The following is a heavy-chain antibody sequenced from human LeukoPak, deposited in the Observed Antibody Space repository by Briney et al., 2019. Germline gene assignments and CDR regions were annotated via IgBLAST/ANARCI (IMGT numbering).Heavy chain of an antibody. CDR1: GFSFSSYA. J-gene: IGHJ4*02. V-gene: IGHV3-23*01. CDR3: ARIGRGTAMVRGIDY. Sequence: PRGSLRLSCATSGFSFSSYAMSWVRQAPGKGLEWVSFMSGSGDSTYYADSVKGRFTISRDNSKNTLYLQMNSLRAEDTAVYYCARIGRGTAMVRGIDYWGQGTLVTVSS. CDR2: MSGSGDST. D-gene: IGHD5-18*01.